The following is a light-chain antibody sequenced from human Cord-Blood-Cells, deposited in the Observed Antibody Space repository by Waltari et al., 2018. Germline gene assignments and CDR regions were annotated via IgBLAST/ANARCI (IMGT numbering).Light chain of an antibody. CDR1: QSVLYSSNNKNY. V-gene: IGKV4-1*01. CDR2: WAS. Sequence: DIGMTQTPDSRAGSLGERATINGKSSQSVLYSSNNKNYLACYQQKPGQPPKLLIYWASTRESGVPGRFSGSGSGTDFRLTVSSLQAEDVAVYYCQQYYSTPYSFGRGTKLEIK. J-gene: IGKJ2*03. CDR3: QQYYSTPYS.